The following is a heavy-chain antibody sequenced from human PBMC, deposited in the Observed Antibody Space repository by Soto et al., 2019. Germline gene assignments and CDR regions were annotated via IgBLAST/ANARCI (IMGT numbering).Heavy chain of an antibody. Sequence: EVQLVESGGGLVKPGGSLRLSCAASGFSFSIYTMNWVRQAPGKGLEWVSSIGPSSNSIYYADSVKGRFTISRDNAKNSLYLQMNSLRGEDTAVYYCANGETAAGTIRHWGQGTLVTVSS. CDR2: IGPSSNSI. J-gene: IGHJ4*02. V-gene: IGHV3-21*01. D-gene: IGHD6-13*01. CDR1: GFSFSIYT. CDR3: ANGETAAGTIRH.